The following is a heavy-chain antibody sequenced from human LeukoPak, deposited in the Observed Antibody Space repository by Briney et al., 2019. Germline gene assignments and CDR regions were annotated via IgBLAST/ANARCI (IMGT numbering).Heavy chain of an antibody. V-gene: IGHV3-48*01. CDR2: ISSSSSTI. J-gene: IGHJ3*02. D-gene: IGHD6-19*01. Sequence: PGGSLRLSCAASGFTFSTYAMTWVRQAPGKGLEWVSYISSSSSTIYYADSVKGRFTISRDNAKNSLYLQMNSLRAEDTAVYYCARDPHASIALAGTAEDAFDIWGQGTMVTVSS. CDR3: ARDPHASIALAGTAEDAFDI. CDR1: GFTFSTYA.